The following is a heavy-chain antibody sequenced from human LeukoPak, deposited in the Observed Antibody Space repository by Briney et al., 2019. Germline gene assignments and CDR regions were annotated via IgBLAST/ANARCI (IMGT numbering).Heavy chain of an antibody. CDR1: EYTFTGYY. Sequence: ASVKVSCKASEYTFTGYYMHWVRQAPGQGLEWMGWINPDSGGTDYAQNFQGRVTMTRDTSISTAYMELSSLRSEDTAVYYCASGVVRTSIDLDYWGQGTLVTVSS. D-gene: IGHD4-23*01. V-gene: IGHV1-2*02. J-gene: IGHJ4*02. CDR2: INPDSGGT. CDR3: ASGVVRTSIDLDY.